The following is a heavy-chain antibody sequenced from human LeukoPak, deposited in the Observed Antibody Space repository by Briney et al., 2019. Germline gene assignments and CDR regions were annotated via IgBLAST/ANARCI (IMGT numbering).Heavy chain of an antibody. CDR1: GSIFTSYW. D-gene: IGHD3-10*01. J-gene: IGHJ4*02. Sequence: GAPLQISGKAAGSIFTSYWICGGRQLPGKGLEGMGRINPSDSYTNYSPSFQGHVTISADKSISTAYLQWSSLKASDTAMYYCARSRLLWFGEAIGFDYWGQGTLVTVST. V-gene: IGHV5-10-1*01. CDR3: ARSRLLWFGEAIGFDY. CDR2: INPSDSYT.